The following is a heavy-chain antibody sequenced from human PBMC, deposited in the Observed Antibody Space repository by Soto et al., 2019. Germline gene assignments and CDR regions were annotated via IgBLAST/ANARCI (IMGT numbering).Heavy chain of an antibody. V-gene: IGHV5-51*01. Sequence: GDSLKTSCKGSGYSFINYWIAWVRQMPGKGLEWMGIIYPGDSDTRYSPSFQGQVTISADKSISTAYLQWSSLKASDTAMYYCARLSSYSSNYWYFDLWGRGTLVTVSS. CDR3: ARLSSYSSNYWYFDL. CDR1: GYSFINYW. CDR2: IYPGDSDT. J-gene: IGHJ2*01. D-gene: IGHD6-19*01.